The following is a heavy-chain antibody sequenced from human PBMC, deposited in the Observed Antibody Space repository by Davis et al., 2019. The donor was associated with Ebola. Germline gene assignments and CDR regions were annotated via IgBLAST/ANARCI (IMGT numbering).Heavy chain of an antibody. CDR1: GFAFSNNA. J-gene: IGHJ4*02. D-gene: IGHD1-26*01. V-gene: IGHV3-23*01. Sequence: GGSLRLSCAASGFAFSNNAMTWVRQAPGKGLEWVSSFSDGSEMTYYADSVKGHFTISRDSSKSTLYLQMSSLRADDTAVYYCAKQRGVGAIDYDYWGRGTVVTVSS. CDR2: FSDGSEMT. CDR3: AKQRGVGAIDYDY.